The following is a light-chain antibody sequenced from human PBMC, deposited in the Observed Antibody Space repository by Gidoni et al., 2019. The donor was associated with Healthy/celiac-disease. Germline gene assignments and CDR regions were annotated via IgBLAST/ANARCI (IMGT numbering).Light chain of an antibody. CDR1: QSMSSY. J-gene: IGKJ2*01. CDR3: QQSYSTPRT. V-gene: IGKV1-39*01. CDR2: AAS. Sequence: EIQMKQSPSSLSASVGDRVTITCRASQSMSSYLNWYQQKPGKAPKLLIYAASSLQSGVPSRFSGSGSGTDFTLTISSLQPEDFATYYCQQSYSTPRTFGQGTKLEIK.